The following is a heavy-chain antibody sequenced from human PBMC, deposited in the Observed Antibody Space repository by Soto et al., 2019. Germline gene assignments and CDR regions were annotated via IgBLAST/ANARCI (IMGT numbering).Heavy chain of an antibody. CDR1: GYTFTSYY. Sequence: ASVKVSCKESGYTFTSYYMHWVRQAPGQGLEWMGIINPSGGSTSCAQKFQGRVTMTRDTSTSTVYMELSSLRSEDTAVYYCARAHRHSGYSSSWYNYYYYGMDVWGQGTTVTVSS. D-gene: IGHD6-13*01. CDR3: ARAHRHSGYSSSWYNYYYYGMDV. J-gene: IGHJ6*02. CDR2: INPSGGST. V-gene: IGHV1-46*01.